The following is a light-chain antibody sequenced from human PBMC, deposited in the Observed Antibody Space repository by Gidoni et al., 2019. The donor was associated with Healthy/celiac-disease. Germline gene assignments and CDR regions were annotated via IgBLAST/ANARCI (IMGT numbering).Light chain of an antibody. CDR1: SSDVGGYNY. CDR2: DVS. Sequence: QSALTQPASVSGSPGQSITISCTGTSSDVGGYNYVSWYQQHPGKAPKRMIYDVSNRPSGVSNRFSGSKSGNTADLTISGLQAEDEADYYGSSYTSSSTLRVFGGGTKLTVL. CDR3: SSYTSSSTLRV. V-gene: IGLV2-14*03. J-gene: IGLJ3*02.